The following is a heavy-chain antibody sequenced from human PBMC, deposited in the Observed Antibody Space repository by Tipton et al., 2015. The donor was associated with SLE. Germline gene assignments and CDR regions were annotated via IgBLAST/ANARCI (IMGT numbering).Heavy chain of an antibody. CDR1: GFTFDDYA. CDR3: ARTYYDFWSGPWYFDY. D-gene: IGHD3-3*01. Sequence: SLRLSCAASGFTFDDYAMHWVRQAPGKGLEWVSGISWNSGSIGYADSVKGRFTISRDNAKNSLYLQMNSLRAEDTAVYYCARTYYDFWSGPWYFDYWGQGTLVTVSS. J-gene: IGHJ4*02. V-gene: IGHV3-9*01. CDR2: ISWNSGSI.